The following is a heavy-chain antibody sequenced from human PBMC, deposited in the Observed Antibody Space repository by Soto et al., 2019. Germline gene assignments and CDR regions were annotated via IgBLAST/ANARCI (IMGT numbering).Heavy chain of an antibody. CDR1: GYTFTSYA. D-gene: IGHD3-3*01. CDR2: INGGNGNT. J-gene: IGHJ4*02. Sequence: GASVKVSCKASGYTFTSYAMHWVRQAPGQRLEWMGWINGGNGNTKYSQKFQGRVTITRDTSASTAYMELSSLRSEDTAVYYCARTSRGFGMVPFDYWGQGTLVTVSS. V-gene: IGHV1-3*01. CDR3: ARTSRGFGMVPFDY.